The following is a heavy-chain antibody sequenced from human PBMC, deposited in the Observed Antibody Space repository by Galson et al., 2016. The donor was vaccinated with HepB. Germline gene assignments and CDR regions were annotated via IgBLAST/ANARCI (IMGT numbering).Heavy chain of an antibody. V-gene: IGHV3-48*04. Sequence: SLRLSCAASGFTFSSYSMNWVRQAPGKGLEWISYISSTSNTIYYADSVKGRFTISRDNAKNSLYLQMNSLRAEDTAVYYCARRRFPWGELPGGDFDDWGQGTLVTVSS. CDR2: ISSTSNTI. J-gene: IGHJ4*02. CDR3: ARRRFPWGELPGGDFDD. D-gene: IGHD1-7*01. CDR1: GFTFSSYS.